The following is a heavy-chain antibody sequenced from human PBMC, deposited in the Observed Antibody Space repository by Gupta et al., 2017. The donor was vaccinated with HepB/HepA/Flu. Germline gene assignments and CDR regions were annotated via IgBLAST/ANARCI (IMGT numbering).Heavy chain of an antibody. J-gene: IGHJ3*02. CDR2: ISDSGYVI. CDR1: GFTFSDYS. V-gene: IGHV3-11*01. D-gene: IGHD3-3*01. Sequence: QVQLVESGGGLVKPGGFLRLSCEASGFTFSDYSMTWMRQAPGAGLECLSDISDSGYVIQYADCVSGRFTMSRDNDKNSLYLHLTSMRAEDTAVYDCAGGNDFWSGYHNFDIWCQGGMVTVPT. CDR3: AGGNDFWSGYHNFDI.